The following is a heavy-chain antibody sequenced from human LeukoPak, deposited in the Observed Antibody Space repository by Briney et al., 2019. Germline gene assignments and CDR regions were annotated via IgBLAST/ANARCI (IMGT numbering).Heavy chain of an antibody. CDR2: ISGSGGST. CDR3: AKYTDYGGNFYFDY. Sequence: GGSLRLSCAASGFTVSSNYMSWVRQAPGKGLEWVSGISGSGGSTYYADSAKGRFTISTDNSKNTLYLQMNSLRAEDAAVYYCAKYTDYGGNFYFDYWGQGTLVTVSS. V-gene: IGHV3-23*01. J-gene: IGHJ4*02. D-gene: IGHD4-23*01. CDR1: GFTVSSNY.